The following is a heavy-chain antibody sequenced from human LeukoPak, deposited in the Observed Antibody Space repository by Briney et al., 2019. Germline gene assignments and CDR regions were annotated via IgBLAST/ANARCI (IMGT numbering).Heavy chain of an antibody. Sequence: SQTLSLTCAVSGGSISSGGYSWSWIRQPPGKGLEWIGYIYLSGSTYYNPSLKSRVTISVDRSKSQFSLKQSSVTAADTAVYYCARGSRRITMVRDPYYFDYWGQGTLVTASS. J-gene: IGHJ4*02. CDR3: ARGSRRITMVRDPYYFDY. D-gene: IGHD3-10*01. CDR1: GGSISSGGYS. CDR2: IYLSGST. V-gene: IGHV4-30-2*01.